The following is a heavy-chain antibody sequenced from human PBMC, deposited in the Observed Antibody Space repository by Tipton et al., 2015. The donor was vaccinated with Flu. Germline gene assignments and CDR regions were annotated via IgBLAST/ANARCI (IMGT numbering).Heavy chain of an antibody. CDR2: IIPIFGTA. J-gene: IGHJ4*02. Sequence: QLVQSGAEVKKPGSSVKVSCKASGGTFSSYAISWVRQAPGQGLEWMGGIIPIFGTANYAQKFQGRVTITADESTSTAYMELSSLSSGDPAVFCWARPPAGILTGYWRGYFDYWGQGTLVTVSS. V-gene: IGHV1-69*01. CDR1: GGTFSSYA. D-gene: IGHD3-9*01. CDR3: ARPPAGILTGYWRGYFDY.